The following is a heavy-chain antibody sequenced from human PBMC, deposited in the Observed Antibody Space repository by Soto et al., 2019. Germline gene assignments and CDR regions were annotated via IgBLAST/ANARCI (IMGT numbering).Heavy chain of an antibody. V-gene: IGHV4-30-2*01. CDR3: ARDSGYSYGHDY. J-gene: IGHJ4*02. D-gene: IGHD5-18*01. Sequence: SETLSLTCAVSGGSISSGGYSWSWIRQPPGKGLEWIGYIYHSGSTYYNPSLKSRVTISVDTSKNQFSLKLSSVTAADTAVYYCARDSGYSYGHDYWGQGTLVTVSS. CDR2: IYHSGST. CDR1: GGSISSGGYS.